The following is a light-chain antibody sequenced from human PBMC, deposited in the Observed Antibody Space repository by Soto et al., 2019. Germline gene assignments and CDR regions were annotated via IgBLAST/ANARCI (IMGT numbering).Light chain of an antibody. J-gene: IGKJ1*01. V-gene: IGKV3-15*01. CDR3: QQYISWPRT. CDR2: GAS. Sequence: EITLTQSPGTLSVSPGESATLSCRASQNVLSNLAWYQQKPGQAPRLLIYGASTRATDIPARFSGSGSGTQSTLTIGSLQSEDFALYYCQQYISWPRTFGQGTKVDIK. CDR1: QNVLSN.